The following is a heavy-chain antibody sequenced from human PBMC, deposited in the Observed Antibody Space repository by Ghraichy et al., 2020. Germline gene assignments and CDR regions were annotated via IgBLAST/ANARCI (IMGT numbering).Heavy chain of an antibody. J-gene: IGHJ6*02. V-gene: IGHV3-53*01. D-gene: IGHD2-2*01. CDR1: GFTVSSNY. CDR3: ARVPFFDIVVVPAAMGGMDV. Sequence: LTCAASGFTVSSNYMSWVRQAPGKGLEWVSVIYSGGSTYYADSVKGRFTISRDNSKNTLYLQMNSLRAEDTAVYYCARVPFFDIVVVPAAMGGMDVWGQGTTVTVSS. CDR2: IYSGGST.